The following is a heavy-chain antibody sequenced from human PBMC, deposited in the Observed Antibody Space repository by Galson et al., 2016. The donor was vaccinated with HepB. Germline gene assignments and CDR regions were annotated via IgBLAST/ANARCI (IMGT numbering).Heavy chain of an antibody. Sequence: SLRLSCAASGFSFSSHGMRWVRQAPGKGLEWVSVISGSGRSIYYADSVKGRFTISRDNPKSTLFLQMNSLRAEDTALYYCAKDKSGAVAGIRRLDHWGQGTLVSVSS. CDR2: ISGSGRSI. CDR1: GFSFSSHG. D-gene: IGHD6-13*01. V-gene: IGHV3-23*01. CDR3: AKDKSGAVAGIRRLDH. J-gene: IGHJ4*02.